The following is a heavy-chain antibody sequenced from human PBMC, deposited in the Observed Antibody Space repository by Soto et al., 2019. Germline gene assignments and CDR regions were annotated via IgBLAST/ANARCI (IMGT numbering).Heavy chain of an antibody. J-gene: IGHJ6*02. CDR1: GASINRGDTDY. CDR2: IYYSGRI. D-gene: IGHD2-21*01. V-gene: IGHV4-31*03. Sequence: NPAETLSLTCSVSGASINRGDTDYWNWIRQHPVKGLEWIGYIYYSGRIYYNPSLESRVTISVDTSKNQFSLKLTSVTAADTAVYYCAHSLSSFHYLRMDVSGQGIMVTV. CDR3: AHSLSSFHYLRMDV.